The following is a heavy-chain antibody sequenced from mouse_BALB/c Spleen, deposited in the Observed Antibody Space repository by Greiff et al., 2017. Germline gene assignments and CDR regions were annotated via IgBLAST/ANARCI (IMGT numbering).Heavy chain of an antibody. V-gene: IGHV3-6*02. CDR1: GYSITSGYY. Sequence: EVQLQESGPGLVKPSQSLSLTCSVTGYSITSGYYWNWIRQFPGNKLEWMGYISYDGSNNYNPSLKNRISITRDTSKNQFFLKLNSVTTEDTATYYCATYYGNYPFAYWGQGTLVTVSA. CDR2: ISYDGSN. CDR3: ATYYGNYPFAY. J-gene: IGHJ3*01. D-gene: IGHD2-10*01.